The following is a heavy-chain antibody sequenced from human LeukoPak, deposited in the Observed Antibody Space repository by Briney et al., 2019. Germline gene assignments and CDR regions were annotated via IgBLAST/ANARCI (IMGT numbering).Heavy chain of an antibody. CDR2: IYYSGST. V-gene: IGHV4-59*08. CDR3: AGTMVRGVDYFDY. Sequence: SETTSLTCTVSGGSISSYYWSWIRQPPGTVLEWIGYIYYSGSTNYNPSLKSRVTISVDTSKNQFSLKLSSVTAADTAVYYCAGTMVRGVDYFDYWGQGTLVTVSS. CDR1: GGSISSYY. D-gene: IGHD3-10*01. J-gene: IGHJ4*02.